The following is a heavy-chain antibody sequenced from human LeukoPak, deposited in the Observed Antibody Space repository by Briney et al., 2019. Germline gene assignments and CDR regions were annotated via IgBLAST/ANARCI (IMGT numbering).Heavy chain of an antibody. CDR1: GFTFNSYS. CDR2: ISYDGSNK. V-gene: IGHV3-30*04. D-gene: IGHD5-24*01. CDR3: ARREGTGLLDY. J-gene: IGHJ4*02. Sequence: GGSLRPSCAASGFTFNSYSMHWVRQAPGKGLEWVAVISYDGSNKYYADSVKGRFTISRDTSKNTLYLQMNSLRAEDTAVYYCARREGTGLLDYWGQGTLVTVSS.